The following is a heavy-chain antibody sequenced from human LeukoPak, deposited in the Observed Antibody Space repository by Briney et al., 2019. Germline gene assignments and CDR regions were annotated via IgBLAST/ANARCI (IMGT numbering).Heavy chain of an antibody. CDR3: ARDNGSYYDYVWGSYRYGAFDI. CDR1: GFTFSSYA. J-gene: IGHJ3*02. V-gene: IGHV3-30*04. Sequence: PGGSLRLSCAASGFTFSSYAMHWVRQAPGKGLEWVAVISYVGSNKYYADSVKGRFTISRDNSKNTLYLQMNSLRAEDTAVYYCARDNGSYYDYVWGSYRYGAFDIWGQGTMVTVSS. D-gene: IGHD3-16*02. CDR2: ISYVGSNK.